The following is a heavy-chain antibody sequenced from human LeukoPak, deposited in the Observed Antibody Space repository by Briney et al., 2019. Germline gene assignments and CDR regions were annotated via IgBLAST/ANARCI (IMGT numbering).Heavy chain of an antibody. J-gene: IGHJ1*01. CDR2: ISGSGGST. Sequence: PGGSLRLSCAASGFTFSSYAMSWVRQAPGKGLEWVSAISGSGGSTYYADSVKGRFTISRDNSKNTLYLQMNSLRAEDTAVYYCAKDQYYDSSGYSPIQHWGQGTLVTVSS. D-gene: IGHD3-22*01. CDR3: AKDQYYDSSGYSPIQH. V-gene: IGHV3-23*01. CDR1: GFTFSSYA.